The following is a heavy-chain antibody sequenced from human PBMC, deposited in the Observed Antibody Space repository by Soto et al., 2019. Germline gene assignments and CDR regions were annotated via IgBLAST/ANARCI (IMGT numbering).Heavy chain of an antibody. V-gene: IGHV1-18*04. J-gene: IGHJ6*02. CDR1: AYTFTTYG. Sequence: QVQLVQSGPEVKKPGASVKVSCKASAYTFTTYGISWVRQAPGQGLEWMGWISGYNGQTNYPQKFRGRVTLTTDTSTSTAYMELRSLRSDDTAMYYCARDNRKELWVEGLNAMDLWGQGTTVTVSS. D-gene: IGHD3-10*01. CDR3: ARDNRKELWVEGLNAMDL. CDR2: ISGYNGQT.